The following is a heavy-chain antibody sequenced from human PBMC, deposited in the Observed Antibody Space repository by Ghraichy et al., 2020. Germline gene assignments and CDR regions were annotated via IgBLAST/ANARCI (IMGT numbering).Heavy chain of an antibody. J-gene: IGHJ4*02. Sequence: GGSLRLSCAASGFTFSSYSMNWVRQAPGKGLEWVSSISSSSYIYYADSVKGRFTISRDNAKNSLYLQMNSLRAEDTAVYYCARDDPMVRGELIDYWGQGTLVTVSS. CDR3: ARDDPMVRGELIDY. CDR1: GFTFSSYS. CDR2: ISSSSYI. V-gene: IGHV3-21*01. D-gene: IGHD3-10*01.